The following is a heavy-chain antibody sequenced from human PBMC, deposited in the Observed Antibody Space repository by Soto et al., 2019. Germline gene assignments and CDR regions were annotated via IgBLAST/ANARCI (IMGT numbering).Heavy chain of an antibody. D-gene: IGHD3-22*01. CDR2: IIPIFGTA. CDR1: GGTFSSYA. CDR3: ARRRSYYYDSGGFDY. J-gene: IGHJ4*02. V-gene: IGHV1-69*01. Sequence: QVQLVQSGAEVKKPGSSVKVSCKASGGTFSSYAISWVRQAPGQGLEWMGGIIPIFGTANYAQKFQGRVTITADESTSTAYMERRSLRSEDAAVYYCARRRSYYYDSGGFDYWGQGTLVTVSS.